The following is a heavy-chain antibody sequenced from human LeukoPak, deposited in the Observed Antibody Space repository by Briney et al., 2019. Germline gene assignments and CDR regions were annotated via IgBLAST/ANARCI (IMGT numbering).Heavy chain of an antibody. CDR2: IIPIFGTA. CDR1: GGTFSSYA. J-gene: IGHJ4*02. CDR3: AMDWGSVDY. Sequence: GASVKVSCKASGGTFSSYAISWVRQAPGQGLEWMGGIIPIFGTANYAQKLQGRVTMTTDTSTSTAYMELRSLRSDDTAVYYCAMDWGSVDYWGQGTLVTVSS. V-gene: IGHV1-69*05. D-gene: IGHD3/OR15-3a*01.